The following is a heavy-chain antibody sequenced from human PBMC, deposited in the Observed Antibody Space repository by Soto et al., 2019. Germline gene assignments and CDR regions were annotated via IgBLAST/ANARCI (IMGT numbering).Heavy chain of an antibody. CDR3: ARNFYDTGNYYARIDY. Sequence: SGPTLVNPTQTLTLTCTFSGFSFSTSGMCVSWIRQPPGKALEWLALIDWDDDKFYVTSLKTRLTISRDTSKNQVVLTMTNMDPLDTATYYCARNFYDTGNYYARIDYWGPGTVVTVS. CDR1: GFSFSTSGMC. CDR2: IDWDDDK. D-gene: IGHD3-10*01. V-gene: IGHV2-70*01. J-gene: IGHJ4*02.